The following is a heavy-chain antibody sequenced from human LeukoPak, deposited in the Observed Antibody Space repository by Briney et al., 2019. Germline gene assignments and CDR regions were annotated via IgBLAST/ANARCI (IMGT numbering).Heavy chain of an antibody. CDR2: ISWNSGSI. V-gene: IGHV3-9*01. Sequence: GGSLRLSCAASGFTFDDYAMHWARQAPGKGLEWVSGISWNSGSIGYADSVKGRFTISRDSAKNSLYLQMNSLRAEDTALYYCAKDIPYCSGGSCYSGFDYWGQGTLVTVSS. CDR1: GFTFDDYA. D-gene: IGHD2-15*01. J-gene: IGHJ4*02. CDR3: AKDIPYCSGGSCYSGFDY.